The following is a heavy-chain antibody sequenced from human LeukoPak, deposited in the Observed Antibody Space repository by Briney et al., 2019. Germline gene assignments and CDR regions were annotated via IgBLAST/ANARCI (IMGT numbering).Heavy chain of an antibody. J-gene: IGHJ5*02. CDR1: GGSITSYY. Sequence: SETLSLTCTVSGGSITSYYWSWIRQPPGKGLEWIGYIYYSGSTNYNPSLKSRVTISVDASKNQFSLKLSSVTAADTAVYYCARGGVNYKIAGPWGQGALVTVSS. CDR2: IYYSGST. D-gene: IGHD3-10*01. V-gene: IGHV4-59*01. CDR3: ARGGVNYKIAGP.